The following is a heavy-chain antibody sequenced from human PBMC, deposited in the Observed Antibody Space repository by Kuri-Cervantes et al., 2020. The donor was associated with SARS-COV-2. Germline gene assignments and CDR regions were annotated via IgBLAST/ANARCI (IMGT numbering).Heavy chain of an antibody. V-gene: IGHV4-38-2*01. Sequence: SQTLSLTCAVPGYSIPSGYYWGWIRQSPEKGLEWIGDIYPSGSTYYNPSLKSRVNMSVDTSKNLFSLKVNSVTAADTAVYFCARARLPPGDMDVWGQGTTVTVSS. D-gene: IGHD2-21*01. CDR1: GYSIPSGYY. J-gene: IGHJ6*02. CDR2: IYPSGST. CDR3: ARARLPPGDMDV.